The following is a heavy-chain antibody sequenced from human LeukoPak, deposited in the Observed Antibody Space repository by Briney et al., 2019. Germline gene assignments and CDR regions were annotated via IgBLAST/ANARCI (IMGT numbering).Heavy chain of an antibody. D-gene: IGHD1-26*01. CDR2: IIPIFGTA. CDR1: GGTFSSYA. CDR3: ARVLVGATRFYYFDY. Sequence: SVKVSCKASGGTFSSYAISWVRQAPGQGLEWMGGIIPIFGTANYAQKFQGRVTMTRDTSISTAYMELSRLRSDDTAVYYCARVLVGATRFYYFDYWGQGTLVTVSS. J-gene: IGHJ4*02. V-gene: IGHV1-69*05.